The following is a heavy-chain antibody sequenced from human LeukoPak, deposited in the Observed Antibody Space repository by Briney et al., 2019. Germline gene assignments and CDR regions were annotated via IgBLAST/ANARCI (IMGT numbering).Heavy chain of an antibody. CDR1: GGSISSGDYY. CDR3: SREAYYDFWRGLGIQTVQ. D-gene: IGHD3-3*01. Sequence: SQTLSLTCTVSGGSISSGDYYWSWIRQPPGKGLEWIGYIYYSGSTYYNPSLKSRVTISVDTSKNQFSLKLSSVTAADTAVYYWSREAYYDFWRGLGIQTVQWGQGTLVTVSS. V-gene: IGHV4-30-4*08. J-gene: IGHJ4*02. CDR2: IYYSGST.